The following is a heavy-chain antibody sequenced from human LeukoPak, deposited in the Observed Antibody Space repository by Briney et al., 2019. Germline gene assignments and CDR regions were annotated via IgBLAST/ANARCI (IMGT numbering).Heavy chain of an antibody. D-gene: IGHD1/OR15-1a*01. V-gene: IGHV3-30*18. CDR2: ISYDGSNK. CDR3: AKGGAVEQFWESYFDY. CDR1: GFTFSSYG. J-gene: IGHJ4*02. Sequence: GRSLRLSCAASGFTFSSYGMHWFRQAPGKGLEWVAVISYDGSNKYYADSVKGRFTISRDNSKNTLYLQMNSLRAEDTAVYYCAKGGAVEQFWESYFDYWGQGTLVTVSS.